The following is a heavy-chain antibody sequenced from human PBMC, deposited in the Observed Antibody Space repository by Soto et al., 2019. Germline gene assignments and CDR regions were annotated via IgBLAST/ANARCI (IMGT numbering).Heavy chain of an antibody. Sequence: QVQLVESGGGVVQPGRSLRLSCAASGFTFSSYAMHWVRQAPGKGLEWVAVISYDGSNKYYADSVKGRFTISRDNSKNTLYLQMNSLRAEDTAVYYYARGAEQWLVDHGMDVWGQGTTVTVSS. J-gene: IGHJ6*02. CDR3: ARGAEQWLVDHGMDV. CDR2: ISYDGSNK. V-gene: IGHV3-30-3*01. D-gene: IGHD6-19*01. CDR1: GFTFSSYA.